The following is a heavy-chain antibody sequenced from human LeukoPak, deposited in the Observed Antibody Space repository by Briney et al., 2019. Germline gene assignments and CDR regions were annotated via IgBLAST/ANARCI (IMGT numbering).Heavy chain of an antibody. CDR3: AKDFSYYDFCSGYHNVHDAFDI. J-gene: IGHJ3*02. CDR2: ISGSGGST. CDR1: GFTFSSYA. V-gene: IGHV3-23*01. Sequence: GGSLRLSCAASGFTFSSYAMSWVRQAPGKGLEWVSAISGSGGSTYYADSVKGRFTISRDNSKNTLYLQMNSLRAEDTAVYYGAKDFSYYDFCSGYHNVHDAFDIWGQGTMVTVSS. D-gene: IGHD3-3*01.